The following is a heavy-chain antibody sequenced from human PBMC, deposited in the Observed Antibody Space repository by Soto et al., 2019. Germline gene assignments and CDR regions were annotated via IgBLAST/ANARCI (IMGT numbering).Heavy chain of an antibody. CDR3: AHGRITGTILAFDY. Sequence: QITLKESGPTLVKPTQTLTLTCTFSGFSLNTNGVGVGWIRQPPGKALEWLALIYWDDDKRYSPSLKSRLTITKDTSKNQVVLTMTNMDPVDTATYYCAHGRITGTILAFDYWGQATLVTVSS. CDR1: GFSLNTNGVG. V-gene: IGHV2-5*02. J-gene: IGHJ4*02. CDR2: IYWDDDK. D-gene: IGHD1-7*01.